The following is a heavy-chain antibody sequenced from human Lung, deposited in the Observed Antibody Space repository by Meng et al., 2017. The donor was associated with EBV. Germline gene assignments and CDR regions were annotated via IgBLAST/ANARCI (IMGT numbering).Heavy chain of an antibody. CDR3: ARGHSSGWNWWFDP. J-gene: IGHJ5*02. D-gene: IGHD6-19*01. Sequence: QVHLVQSGGGVVQPGRSLRSSCAASGFTFRNHAMHWVRPAPGQGLEWVAAIWSDGSAKYYADSVKGRFTISRDNSNNMMFLQITSLRVEDTAVYYCARGHSSGWNWWFDPWGQGTLVTVSS. CDR2: IWSDGSAK. V-gene: IGHV3-33*01. CDR1: GFTFRNHA.